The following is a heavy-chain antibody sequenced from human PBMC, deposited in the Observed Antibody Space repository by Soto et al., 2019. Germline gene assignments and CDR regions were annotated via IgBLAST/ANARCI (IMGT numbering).Heavy chain of an antibody. CDR1: GGSISSYY. CDR2: IYYSGST. D-gene: IGHD2-2*01. J-gene: IGHJ6*04. CDR3: ARVGGYCSSTSCPYYYYGMDV. V-gene: IGHV4-59*01. Sequence: SETLSLTCTVSGGSISSYYWSWVRQPPGKGLEWIGYIYYSGSTNYNPSLKSRVTISVDTSKNQFSLKLSSVTAADTAVYYCARVGGYCSSTSCPYYYYGMDVWGKGTTVTVS.